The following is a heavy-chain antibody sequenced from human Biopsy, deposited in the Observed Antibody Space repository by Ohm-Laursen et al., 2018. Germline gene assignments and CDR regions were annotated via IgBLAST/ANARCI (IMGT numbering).Heavy chain of an antibody. CDR3: VREPKTGTAEAWYFDL. CDR1: GASVKTSGYF. D-gene: IGHD3-9*01. Sequence: SETLSLTCSVSGASVKTSGYFWAWIRQRPGKGFEWIGYISYNERTHYNPSLTSRLAISFDTSSNRISLQLRSVSVADTAVYYCVREPKTGTAEAWYFDLWGRGSPVTVPS. CDR2: ISYNERT. V-gene: IGHV4-31*03. J-gene: IGHJ2*01.